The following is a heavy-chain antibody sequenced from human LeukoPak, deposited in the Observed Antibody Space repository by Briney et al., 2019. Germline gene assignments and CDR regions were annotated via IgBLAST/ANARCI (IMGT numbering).Heavy chain of an antibody. CDR3: ARGDGYYDILTGYYTGDYFDY. CDR1: GGTFSSYA. V-gene: IGHV1-69*06. J-gene: IGHJ4*02. CDR2: IIPIFGTA. D-gene: IGHD3-9*01. Sequence: SVKVSCKASGGTFSSYAISWVRQAPGQGLEWMGGIIPIFGTANYAQKFQGRVTITADKSTSTAYMELSSLRSEDTAVYYCARGDGYYDILTGYYTGDYFDYWGQGTLVTVSS.